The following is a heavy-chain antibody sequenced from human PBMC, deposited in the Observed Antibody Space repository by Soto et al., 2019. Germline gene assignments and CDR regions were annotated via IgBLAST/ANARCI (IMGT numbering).Heavy chain of an antibody. CDR1: GYTFSSYA. D-gene: IGHD2-2*01. V-gene: IGHV1-3*01. Sequence: QVQLVQSGAEVKKPGASVKVSCKASGYTFSSYAVQWVRQAPGQSLEWIGWIHAGNSDTKYSQKFHGRVTLTRDTSANTAYMDLSSLRSEDTAVYYCARVPRYTSDIVEVPAVMFDDWFVPWGQGTLVTVSS. CDR3: ARVPRYTSDIVEVPAVMFDDWFVP. J-gene: IGHJ5*02. CDR2: IHAGNSDT.